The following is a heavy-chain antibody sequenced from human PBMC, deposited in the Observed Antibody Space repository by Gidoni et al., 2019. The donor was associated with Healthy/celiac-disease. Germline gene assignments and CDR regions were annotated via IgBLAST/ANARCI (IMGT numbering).Heavy chain of an antibody. J-gene: IGHJ4*02. V-gene: IGHV3-21*01. CDR3: ARDQRSDPFDY. CDR1: GLTFSSYS. Sequence: EVQLVESGGGLVKPGGSLSLSCAASGLTFSSYSMNWVRQAPGKGLEWVSSISSSSSYIYYADSVKGRFTISRDNAKNSLYLQMNSLRAEDTAVYYCARDQRSDPFDYWGQGTLVTVSS. D-gene: IGHD3-16*01. CDR2: ISSSSSYI.